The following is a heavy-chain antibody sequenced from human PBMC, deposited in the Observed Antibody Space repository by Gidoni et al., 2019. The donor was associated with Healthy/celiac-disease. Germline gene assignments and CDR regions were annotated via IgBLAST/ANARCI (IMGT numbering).Heavy chain of an antibody. D-gene: IGHD3-3*01. CDR1: GGSISSSSYY. V-gene: IGHV4-39*01. J-gene: IGHJ4*02. Sequence: QLQLQESGPGLVKPSETLSLTCSVSGGSISSSSYYWGWIRQPPGKGLEWIGSIYYSGSTYYNPSLKSRVTISVDTSKNQFSLKLSSVTAADTAVYYCARLFWGYDFWSGYYYFDYWGQGTLVTVSS. CDR3: ARLFWGYDFWSGYYYFDY. CDR2: IYYSGST.